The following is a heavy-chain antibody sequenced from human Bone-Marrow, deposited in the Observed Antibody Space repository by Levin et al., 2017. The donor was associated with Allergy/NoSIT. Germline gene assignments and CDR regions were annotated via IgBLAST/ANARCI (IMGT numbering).Heavy chain of an antibody. J-gene: IGHJ4*02. CDR2: IYYSGNT. CDR1: GGTISSGRYV. CDR3: ARVLRRDY. Sequence: SETLSLTCTGDGGTISSGRYVGSGIRQPPGKGLEWIGYIYYSGNTNYNPSFKSRVTISVDTSKNQFSLKLSSVTAADTAVYYCARVLRRDYWGQGTLVTVSS. V-gene: IGHV4-61*01.